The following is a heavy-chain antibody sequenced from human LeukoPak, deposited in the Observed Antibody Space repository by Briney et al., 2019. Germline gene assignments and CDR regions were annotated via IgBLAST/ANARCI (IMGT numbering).Heavy chain of an antibody. D-gene: IGHD3-22*01. V-gene: IGHV4-4*07. Sequence: ASETLSLTCTVSDGSISNFYWSWIRQPAGKGLEWIGRIYAGGSTNYNPSFKSRVTLSVDTSKNQFSLKLSSVTAADTAVYYCACLNSSGYYGGYWGQGTLVTVSS. CDR3: ACLNSSGYYGGY. J-gene: IGHJ4*02. CDR1: DGSISNFY. CDR2: IYAGGST.